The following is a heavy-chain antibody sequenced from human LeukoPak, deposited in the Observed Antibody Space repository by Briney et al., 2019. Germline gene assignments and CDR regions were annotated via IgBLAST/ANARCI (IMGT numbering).Heavy chain of an antibody. V-gene: IGHV3-23*01. CDR3: AKSWNYYDSSGDDALDI. D-gene: IGHD3-22*01. Sequence: GGTLRLSCAASGFTFSSYGMSWVRQAPGKGLEWVSAISGSGGSTYYADSVKGRFTISRDNSKNTLYLQMNSLRAEDTAVYYCAKSWNYYDSSGDDALDIWGQGTMVTVSS. J-gene: IGHJ3*02. CDR1: GFTFSSYG. CDR2: ISGSGGST.